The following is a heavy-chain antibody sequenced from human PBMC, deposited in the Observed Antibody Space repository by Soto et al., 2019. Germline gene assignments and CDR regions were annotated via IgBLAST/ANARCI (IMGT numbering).Heavy chain of an antibody. CDR2: ISDSGGST. D-gene: IGHD2-2*01. V-gene: IGHV3-23*01. CDR3: AKDLTSASRTPEL. Sequence: EVQLLESGGDLVQPGGSLRLSCVASGFTFSSHAMSWVRQAPGKGLEWVSAISDSGGSTYYGDSMKGRFTVSRDNSKNTLYLQLTSLTAEDTAIYYCAKDLTSASRTPELWGQGTLVTVSS. J-gene: IGHJ4*02. CDR1: GFTFSSHA.